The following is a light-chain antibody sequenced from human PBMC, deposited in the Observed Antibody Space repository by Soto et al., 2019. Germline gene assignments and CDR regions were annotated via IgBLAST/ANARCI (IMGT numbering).Light chain of an antibody. CDR2: GAS. V-gene: IGKV3-20*01. CDR3: HQFGSS. J-gene: IGKJ1*01. Sequence: EFVLTQSPGTLSLYQGERATLSCRASQSVSSSYLAWYQQKPGQAPRLLIHGASSRATGIPDRFSGSGSGTDFNMTISKLEPEDFAVYYCHQFGSSFGQGTKVDI. CDR1: QSVSSSY.